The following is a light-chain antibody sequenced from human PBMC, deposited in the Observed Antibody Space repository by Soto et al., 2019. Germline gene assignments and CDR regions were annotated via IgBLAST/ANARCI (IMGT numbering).Light chain of an antibody. V-gene: IGLV4-69*01. CDR2: LNSDGSH. Sequence: QSVLTQSPSASASLGASVKLTCTLSSAHSSFAIAWHQQQPEKGPRYLMKLNSDGSHTKGDGIPDRFSGSSSGAECYLTISSLQSEDEADYYCQTWGTGIHVVFGGGTKLTVL. CDR3: QTWGTGIHVV. J-gene: IGLJ2*01. CDR1: SAHSSFA.